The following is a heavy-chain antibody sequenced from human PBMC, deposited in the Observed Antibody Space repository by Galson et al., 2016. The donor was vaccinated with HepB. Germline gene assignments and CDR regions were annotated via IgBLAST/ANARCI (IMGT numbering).Heavy chain of an antibody. CDR1: GFSLSTVGMG. CDR2: IYWDEDK. CDR3: AHRRIGFGELFDY. V-gene: IGHV2-5*02. J-gene: IGHJ4*02. Sequence: LVKPTQTLTVTCTFSGFSLSTVGMGVGWFRQPPGKAPEWLALIYWDEDKRYNPSLRTRLTIIKDPSKDQVVLTMTNMDPVDTATYYCAHRRIGFGELFDYWGQGALVTVSS. D-gene: IGHD3-10*01.